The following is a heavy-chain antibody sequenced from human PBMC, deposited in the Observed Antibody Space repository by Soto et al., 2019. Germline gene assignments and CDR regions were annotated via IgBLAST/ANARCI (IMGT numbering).Heavy chain of an antibody. CDR3: ATHPPYGPLDH. CDR1: GGSISSSSNH. Sequence: SEMLSLTCIVSGGSISSSSNHCGWIRQPPGKGLEWIGNIYYSENTYYNPSLKSRVTISVDTSKNQFSLRLTSVTAADTAVYYCATHPPYGPLDHWGQGTLVTVSS. D-gene: IGHD4-17*01. V-gene: IGHV4-39*01. J-gene: IGHJ4*02. CDR2: IYYSENT.